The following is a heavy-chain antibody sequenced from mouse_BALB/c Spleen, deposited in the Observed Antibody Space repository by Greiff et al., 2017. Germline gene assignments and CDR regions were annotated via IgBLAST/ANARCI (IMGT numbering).Heavy chain of an antibody. J-gene: IGHJ2*01. CDR3: AERITTATYYFDY. CDR1: GYTFTSYT. CDR2: INPSSGYT. Sequence: QVQLQQSAAELARPGASVKMSCKASGYTFTSYTMHWVKQRPGQGLEWIGYINPSSGYTEYNQKFKDKTTLTADKSSSTAYMQLSSLTSEDSAVYYCAERITTATYYFDYWGQGTTLTVSS. D-gene: IGHD1-2*01. V-gene: IGHV1-4*02.